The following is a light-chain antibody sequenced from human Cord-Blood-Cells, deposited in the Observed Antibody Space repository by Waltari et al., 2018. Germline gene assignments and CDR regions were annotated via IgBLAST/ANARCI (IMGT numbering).Light chain of an antibody. CDR2: SNS. Sequence: QSVLTQPPSASGTPGQRVTISCSGSSSNIGSNTVNWYQQLPGTAPKLLIYSNSRRRAGGRDRVAGSKAGTAASLAISGLQAEDEAEYYCAAWDDSLDAVVFGGGTKLTV. J-gene: IGLJ2*01. CDR3: AAWDDSLDAVV. V-gene: IGLV1-44*01. CDR1: SSNIGSNT.